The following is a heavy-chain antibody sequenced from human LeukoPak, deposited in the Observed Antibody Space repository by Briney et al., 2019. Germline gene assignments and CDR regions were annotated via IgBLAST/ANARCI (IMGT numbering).Heavy chain of an antibody. V-gene: IGHV3-30-3*01. CDR1: GFTFSSYA. Sequence: SGGSLRLSCAASGFTFSSYAMHWVRQAPGKGLEWVAVIPYDGSNKYYADSVKGRFTISRDNSKNTLYLQMNSLRAEDTAVYYCARLTTSTYYYDSSGYYGRSYWGQGTLVTVSS. D-gene: IGHD3-22*01. J-gene: IGHJ4*02. CDR2: IPYDGSNK. CDR3: ARLTTSTYYYDSSGYYGRSY.